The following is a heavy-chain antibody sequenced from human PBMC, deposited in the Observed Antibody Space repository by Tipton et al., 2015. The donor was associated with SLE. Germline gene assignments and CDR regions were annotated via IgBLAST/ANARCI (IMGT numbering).Heavy chain of an antibody. J-gene: IGHJ4*02. V-gene: IGHV4-34*01. CDR3: ARGHRGSYRLFDY. Sequence: TLSLTCAVYGGSFSGYYWSWIRQPPGKGLEWIGEINHSGSTKYNPSLKSRVTISVDTSKKQFSLKLSSVTAADTAVYSCARGHRGSYRLFDYWGQGTLVTVSS. CDR1: GGSFSGYY. D-gene: IGHD3-16*02. CDR2: INHSGST.